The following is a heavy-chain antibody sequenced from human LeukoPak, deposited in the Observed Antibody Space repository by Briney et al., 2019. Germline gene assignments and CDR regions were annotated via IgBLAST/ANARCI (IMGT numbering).Heavy chain of an antibody. D-gene: IGHD1-26*01. J-gene: IGHJ3*02. CDR1: GGSISSGSYS. V-gene: IGHV4-61*02. CDR3: ARAEWELDDAFDI. CDR2: IYTSGST. Sequence: PSQTLSLTCTLSGGSISSGSYSWNWIRQPAGKGLEWIGRIYTSGSTNYNPSLKSRLTISVDTSKNQFSLKLSSVTAADTAVYYCARAEWELDDAFDIWGQGTMVTVSS.